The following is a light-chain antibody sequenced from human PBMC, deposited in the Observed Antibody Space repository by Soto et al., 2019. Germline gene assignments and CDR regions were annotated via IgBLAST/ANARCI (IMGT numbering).Light chain of an antibody. CDR3: QQYGSSRT. V-gene: IGKV3-20*01. CDR1: QSISSSY. CDR2: SAS. J-gene: IGKJ1*01. Sequence: EVVLTQSPGTLSLSPGEKATISCRASQSISSSYLAWYQQKPGQAPRLLIYSASSRATGIPDRFSGSGSGTDFTLTISRLEPEDFAVYYCQQYGSSRTFGQGTKV.